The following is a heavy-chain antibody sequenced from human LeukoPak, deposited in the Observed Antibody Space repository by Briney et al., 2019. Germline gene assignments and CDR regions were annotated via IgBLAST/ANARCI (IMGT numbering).Heavy chain of an antibody. CDR3: ARGRGRAALITTSRRSFWFDS. CDR2: INHSGST. Sequence: SETLSLTCAVYGGSFTKYYWSWIRQPPGKGLEWIGEINHSGSTNYKPSLKSRVTISLDTSKSQFSLKLSSVTAADTAVYYCARGRGRAALITTSRRSFWFDSWGQGTLVTVSS. CDR1: GGSFTKYY. V-gene: IGHV4-34*01. D-gene: IGHD3-22*01. J-gene: IGHJ5*01.